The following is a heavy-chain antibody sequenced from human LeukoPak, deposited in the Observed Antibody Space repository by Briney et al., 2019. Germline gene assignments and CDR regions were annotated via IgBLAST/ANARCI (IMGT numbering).Heavy chain of an antibody. D-gene: IGHD4-23*01. CDR1: GYTFSSYA. CDR3: AMPWGGNSIIS. Sequence: ASVKVSCTASGYTFSSYAMHWVRQAPGQRLEWMGWINAGNGNTKYSQKFQGRVTITRDTSASTAYMELSSLRSEDTAVYYWAMPWGGNSIISWGQGTLVTVSS. J-gene: IGHJ4*02. V-gene: IGHV1-3*01. CDR2: INAGNGNT.